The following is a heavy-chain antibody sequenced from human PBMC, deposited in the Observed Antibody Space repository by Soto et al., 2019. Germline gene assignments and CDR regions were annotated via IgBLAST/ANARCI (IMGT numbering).Heavy chain of an antibody. CDR3: ARLDSNYDILTGYYGGNWFDP. V-gene: IGHV4-59*08. CDR1: GGSISSYY. D-gene: IGHD3-9*01. Sequence: ETLSLTCTVSGGSISSYYWSWIRQPPGKGLEWIGYIYYSGSTNYNPSLKSRVTISVDTSKNQFSLKLSSVTAADTAVYYCARLDSNYDILTGYYGGNWFDPWGQGTLVTVSS. J-gene: IGHJ5*02. CDR2: IYYSGST.